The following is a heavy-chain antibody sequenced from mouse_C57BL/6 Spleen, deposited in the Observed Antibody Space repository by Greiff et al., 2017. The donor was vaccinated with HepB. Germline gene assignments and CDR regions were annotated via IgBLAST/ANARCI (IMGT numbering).Heavy chain of an antibody. CDR2: IDPSDSYT. CDR1: GYTFTSYW. V-gene: IGHV1-69*01. Sequence: QVQLQQSGAELVMPGASVKLSCKASGYTFTSYWMHWVKQRPGQGLEWIGEIDPSDSYTNYNQKFKGKSTLTVDKSSSTAYMQLSSLTSEDSAVYYCARGMVTTFAYWGQGTLVTVSA. D-gene: IGHD2-2*01. CDR3: ARGMVTTFAY. J-gene: IGHJ3*01.